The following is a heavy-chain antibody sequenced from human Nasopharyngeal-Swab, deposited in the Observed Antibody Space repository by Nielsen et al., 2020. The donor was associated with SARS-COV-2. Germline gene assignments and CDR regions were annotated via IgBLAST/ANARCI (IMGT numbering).Heavy chain of an antibody. J-gene: IGHJ5*02. Sequence: ASVKVSCKASGYSFTNYGVNWVRQAPGQGLEWMGWINTKTGNPTYAQGFTGRFVFSLDTSVTTAYLQISRLEAEDTDVYYCARDGTHCSGGTCFDNWGQGTLVTVSS. CDR2: INTKTGNP. D-gene: IGHD2-15*01. CDR3: ARDGTHCSGGTCFDN. CDR1: GYSFTNYG. V-gene: IGHV7-4-1*02.